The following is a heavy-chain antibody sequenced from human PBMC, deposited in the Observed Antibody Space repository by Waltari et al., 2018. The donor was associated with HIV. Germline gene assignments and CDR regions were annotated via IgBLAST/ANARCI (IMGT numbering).Heavy chain of an antibody. Sequence: QVQLQQSGPGLVKPSQTLSLTCAISGDSAPSNSAAWNWIRQSPSRGLEWLGRTYYRSKWYNDYAVSVKSRITINPDTSKNQFSLQLNSVTPEDTAVYYCARGKYYDFWSGYYDFDYWGQGTQVTVSS. CDR2: TYYRSKWYN. J-gene: IGHJ4*02. V-gene: IGHV6-1*01. D-gene: IGHD3-3*01. CDR3: ARGKYYDFWSGYYDFDY. CDR1: GDSAPSNSAA.